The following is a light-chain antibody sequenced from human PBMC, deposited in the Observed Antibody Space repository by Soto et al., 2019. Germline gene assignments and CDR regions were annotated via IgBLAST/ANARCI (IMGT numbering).Light chain of an antibody. CDR1: QSITSNY. CDR3: QQYATSPLLT. J-gene: IGKJ4*01. CDR2: GAS. Sequence: EIVLTQSPGTLSLSPGERATLSCRASQSITSNYLAWYQQKPGQAPRLLIFGASSRATGIPDRFSGSGSGTDFTLTISRLEPEDFAVYYCQQYATSPLLTFGGGTKVEIK. V-gene: IGKV3-20*01.